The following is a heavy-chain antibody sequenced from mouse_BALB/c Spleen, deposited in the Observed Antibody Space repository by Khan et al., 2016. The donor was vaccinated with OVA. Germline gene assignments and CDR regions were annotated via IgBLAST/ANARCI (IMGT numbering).Heavy chain of an antibody. CDR2: ISSDGDYT. V-gene: IGHV5-9-3*01. CDR1: GFTFSTFA. CDR3: ERSPYGNFAY. D-gene: IGHD2-1*01. Sequence: EVELVESGGGLVKPGGSLKLSCAASGFTFSTFAMSWVRQTPEKRLEWVATISSDGDYTYYPDNVTGRSTFSRDNAKNTLYLQMSSLRSDDTAMYCGERSPYGNFAYWGQGTLVTVSA. J-gene: IGHJ3*01.